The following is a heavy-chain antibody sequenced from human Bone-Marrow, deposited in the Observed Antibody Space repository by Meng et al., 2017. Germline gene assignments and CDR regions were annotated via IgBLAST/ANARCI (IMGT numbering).Heavy chain of an antibody. CDR1: GGSISSGGYY. Sequence: LRLSCTVSGGSISSGGYYWSWIRQHPGKGLEWIGYIYYSGSTYYNPSLKSRVTISVDTSKNQFSLKLSSVTAADTAVYYCARYCSGGSCYGEPNLYFDYWGQGTLVTVSS. CDR3: ARYCSGGSCYGEPNLYFDY. V-gene: IGHV4-31*03. CDR2: IYYSGST. D-gene: IGHD2-15*01. J-gene: IGHJ4*02.